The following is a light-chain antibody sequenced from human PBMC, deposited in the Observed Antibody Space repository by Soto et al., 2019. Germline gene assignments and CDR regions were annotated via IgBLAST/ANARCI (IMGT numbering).Light chain of an antibody. CDR3: AAWDDSLSGSYV. CDR1: SSNIGSNY. CDR2: SNN. Sequence: QSVLTQPSSACGTPGQRVTISCSGSSSNIGSNYVYWYQQLPGTAPKLLIYSNNQRPSGVPDRFSGSKSGTSTSLAISGLRSEDEADYYCAAWDDSLSGSYVFGTGTKVTVL. V-gene: IGLV1-47*02. J-gene: IGLJ1*01.